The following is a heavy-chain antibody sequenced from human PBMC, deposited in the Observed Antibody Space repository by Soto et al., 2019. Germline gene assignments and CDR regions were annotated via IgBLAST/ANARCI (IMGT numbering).Heavy chain of an antibody. CDR2: ISYDGSNK. V-gene: IGHV3-30-3*01. D-gene: IGHD3-22*01. CDR1: GFTFSSYA. J-gene: IGHJ4*02. Sequence: GGSLRLSCAASGFTFSSYAMHWVRQAPGKGLEWVAVISYDGSNKYYADSVKGRFTISRDNSKNTLYLQMNSLRAEDTAVYYCARDSSFITMIVVALGYFDYWGQGTLVTVSS. CDR3: ARDSSFITMIVVALGYFDY.